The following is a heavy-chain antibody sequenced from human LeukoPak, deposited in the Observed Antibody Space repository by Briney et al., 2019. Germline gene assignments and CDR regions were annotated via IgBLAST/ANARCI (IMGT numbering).Heavy chain of an antibody. J-gene: IGHJ4*02. V-gene: IGHV4-4*07. CDR1: GVSISSYY. D-gene: IGHD4-17*01. Sequence: SETLSLTCTVSGVSISSYYWSWIRQPAGKGLEWIGRIYTSGSTNYNPSLKSRVTMSVDTSKNQFSLKLSSVTAADTAVYYCARGDGLRDLTLLDYWGQGTLVTVSS. CDR2: IYTSGST. CDR3: ARGDGLRDLTLLDY.